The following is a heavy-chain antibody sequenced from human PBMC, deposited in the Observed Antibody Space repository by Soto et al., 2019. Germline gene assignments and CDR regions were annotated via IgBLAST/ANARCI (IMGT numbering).Heavy chain of an antibody. CDR3: ARVPIRITFGGVIVKRPQGPFDR. V-gene: IGHV4-59*02. CDR1: GGYVGGDD. J-gene: IGHJ3*02. CDR2: IYHSDST. D-gene: IGHD3-16*02. Sequence: MSLTCPDSGGYVGGDDWIWIRQSPGKGLEWSGYIYHSDSTNYHPSLKSRVTISVHTSKNQFSLKLISVTAADTAVYYCARVPIRITFGGVIVKRPQGPFDRWGQATMVAFSS.